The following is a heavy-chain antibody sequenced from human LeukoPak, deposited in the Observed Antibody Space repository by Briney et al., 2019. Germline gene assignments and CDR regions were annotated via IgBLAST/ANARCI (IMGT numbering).Heavy chain of an antibody. V-gene: IGHV1-2*02. CDR3: ARAGYDYVWGSYRYALDY. J-gene: IGHJ4*02. CDR2: INPNSGGT. CDR1: GYTFTGYY. Sequence: ASVKVSCKASGYTFTGYYIHWVRQAPGQGLEWMGWINPNSGGTNYAQKFQGRVTMTRDASISTAYMELSRLRSDDTAVYYCARAGYDYVWGSYRYALDYWGQGTLVTVSS. D-gene: IGHD3-16*02.